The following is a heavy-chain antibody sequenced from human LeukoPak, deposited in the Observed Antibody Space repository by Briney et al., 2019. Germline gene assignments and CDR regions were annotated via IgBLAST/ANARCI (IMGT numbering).Heavy chain of an antibody. CDR2: IKSKTDGGTT. D-gene: IGHD3-10*01. Sequence: WGSLRLSCAASGFTFSNAWMSWVRQAPGKGLEWVGRIKSKTDGGTTDYAAPVKGRFTISRDDSKNTLYLQMNSLKTEDTAVYYCTTDIPPTYYYGSGSYYPPGYWGQGTLVTVSS. V-gene: IGHV3-15*01. J-gene: IGHJ4*02. CDR1: GFTFSNAW. CDR3: TTDIPPTYYYGSGSYYPPGY.